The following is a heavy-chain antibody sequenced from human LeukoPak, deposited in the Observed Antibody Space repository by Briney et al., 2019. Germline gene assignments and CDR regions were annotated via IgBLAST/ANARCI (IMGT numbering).Heavy chain of an antibody. CDR1: GGSISSGSYY. J-gene: IGHJ4*02. CDR3: ARGDYYGGNSDY. D-gene: IGHD4-23*01. Sequence: PSETLSLTCTVSGGSISSGSYYWSWIRQPAGKGLEWIGRIYTSGSTNYNPSLKSRVTISVDTSKNQFSLKLSSVTAADTAVYYCARGDYYGGNSDYWGQGTLVTVSS. V-gene: IGHV4-61*02. CDR2: IYTSGST.